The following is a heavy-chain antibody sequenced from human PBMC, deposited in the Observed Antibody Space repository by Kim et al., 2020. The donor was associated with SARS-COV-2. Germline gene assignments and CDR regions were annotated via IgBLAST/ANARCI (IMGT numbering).Heavy chain of an antibody. CDR3: IKERALSTGTTSEFDH. D-gene: IGHD1-1*01. CDR2: INTNTGNP. J-gene: IGHJ4*02. CDR1: GYTFTNYA. Sequence: ASVKVSCKASGYTFTNYALNWVRQAPGQGLEWMGWINTNTGNPTYAQGFTGRFVFSLDTSVSTAYVQITSLGAEDTAIYYCIKERALSTGTTSEFDHWGQGALVTVSS. V-gene: IGHV7-4-1*02.